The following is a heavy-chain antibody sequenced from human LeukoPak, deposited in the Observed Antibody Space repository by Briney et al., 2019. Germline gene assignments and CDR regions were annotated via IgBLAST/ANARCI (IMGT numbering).Heavy chain of an antibody. CDR1: GDSVSSSHW. CDR2: VAHTGST. V-gene: IGHV4-4*02. CDR3: ARLVVYNWTPRAFDV. J-gene: IGHJ3*01. Sequence: SGTLSLTCAVSGDSVSSSHWWSWVRQPPGKGLEWIGEVAHTGSTKFTPSHRSRATISIDWSKNQFSLNLTSVTAADTATYFCARLVVYNWTPRAFDVWGQGTMVTVSS. D-gene: IGHD1-20*01.